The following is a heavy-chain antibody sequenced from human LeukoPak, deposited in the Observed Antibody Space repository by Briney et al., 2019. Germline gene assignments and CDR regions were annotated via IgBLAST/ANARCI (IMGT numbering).Heavy chain of an antibody. Sequence: SVKVSCKASGGTFSSYAISRVRQAPGQGLEWMGGIIPIFGTANYAQKFQGRVTITADESTSTAYMELSSLRSEDMAVYYCARVLEPLIYYMDVWGKGTTVTVSS. CDR2: IIPIFGTA. CDR3: ARVLEPLIYYMDV. D-gene: IGHD3-3*01. J-gene: IGHJ6*03. CDR1: GGTFSSYA. V-gene: IGHV1-69*13.